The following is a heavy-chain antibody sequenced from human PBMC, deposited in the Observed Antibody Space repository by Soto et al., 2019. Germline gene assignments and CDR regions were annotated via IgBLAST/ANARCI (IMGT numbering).Heavy chain of an antibody. D-gene: IGHD2-2*01. CDR2: IWYDGSNK. CDR3: ARGSWVVPAAMSSHFDY. Sequence: PGGSLRLSCAASGFTFSSYGMHWVRQAPGKGLEWVAVIWYDGSNKYYADSVKGRFTISRDNSKNTLYLQMNSLRAEDTAVYYCARGSWVVPAAMSSHFDYWGQGTLVTVSS. CDR1: GFTFSSYG. J-gene: IGHJ4*02. V-gene: IGHV3-33*01.